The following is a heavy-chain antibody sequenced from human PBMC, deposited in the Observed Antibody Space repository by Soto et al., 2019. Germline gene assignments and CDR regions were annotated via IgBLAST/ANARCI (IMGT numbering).Heavy chain of an antibody. CDR3: ARGLYCSSTSCYGGFDY. V-gene: IGHV4-34*01. CDR2: INHSGST. CDR1: GGSFSGYY. Sequence: SETLSLTCAVYGGSFSGYYWSWIRQPPGKGLEWIGEINHSGSTNYNPSLKSRVTISVDTSKNQFSLKLSSVTAADTAVYYCARGLYCSSTSCYGGFDYWGQGTLVTLSS. D-gene: IGHD2-2*01. J-gene: IGHJ4*02.